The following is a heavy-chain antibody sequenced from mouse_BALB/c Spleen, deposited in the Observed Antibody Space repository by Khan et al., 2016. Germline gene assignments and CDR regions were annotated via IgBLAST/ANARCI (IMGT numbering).Heavy chain of an antibody. CDR3: ARSRGCGGYYAMDY. CDR2: INPSTGYT. J-gene: IGHJ4*01. V-gene: IGHV1-7*01. CDR1: GYTFTSYW. D-gene: IGHD3-3*01. Sequence: QVQLQQSGAELAKPGASVKMSCKSSGYTFTSYWMHWVKQRPGQGLEWIGYINPSTGYTEYNQKFKDRATLTADKSSSTASMQLSSLTSEDSAVYYCARSRGCGGYYAMDYWGQGTSVTVSS.